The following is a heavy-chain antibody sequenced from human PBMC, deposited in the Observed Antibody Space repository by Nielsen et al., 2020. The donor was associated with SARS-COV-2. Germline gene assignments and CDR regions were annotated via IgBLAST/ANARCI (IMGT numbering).Heavy chain of an antibody. D-gene: IGHD1-1*01. V-gene: IGHV1-18*04. CDR2: ISAYNGNT. CDR3: ARVRTTGTTLSWFDP. CDR1: GYTFTSYG. J-gene: IGHJ5*02. Sequence: ALVKVSCKTSGYTFTSYGISWVRQAPGQGLEWMGWISAYNGNTNYAQKLQGRVTMTTDTSTSTAYMELRSLRSEDTAVYYCARVRTTGTTLSWFDPWGQGTLVTVSS.